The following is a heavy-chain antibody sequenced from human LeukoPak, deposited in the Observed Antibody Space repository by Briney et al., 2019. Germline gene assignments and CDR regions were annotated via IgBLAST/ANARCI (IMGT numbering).Heavy chain of an antibody. V-gene: IGHV1-2*02. J-gene: IGHJ4*02. CDR3: ATDGSGDYADY. Sequence: GPVKVSCKASGYSFTSFYFHWMRQAPGQGLEWMGWIHPNSGGTNYAQNFRGRVTMTSDTSISTAYMELSRLRSDDTAVYYCATDGSGDYADYWGQGTLVTVSS. CDR2: IHPNSGGT. D-gene: IGHD4-17*01. CDR1: GYSFTSFY.